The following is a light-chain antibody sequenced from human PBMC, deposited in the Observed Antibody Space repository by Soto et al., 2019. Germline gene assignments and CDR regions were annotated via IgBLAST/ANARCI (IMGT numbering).Light chain of an antibody. J-gene: IGLJ1*01. Sequence: QSVLTQPRSVSGSPGQSVTISCTGTSSDVGGYNYVSWYQQHPGKAPKLMIYDVSKRPSGVPDRFSGSKSGNTASLTISGLQAEDEADYYCCSYAGSYTYVFGXXTXXTVL. CDR2: DVS. V-gene: IGLV2-11*01. CDR1: SSDVGGYNY. CDR3: CSYAGSYTYV.